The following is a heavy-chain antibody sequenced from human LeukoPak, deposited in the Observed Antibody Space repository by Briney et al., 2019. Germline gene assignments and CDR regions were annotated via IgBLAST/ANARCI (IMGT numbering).Heavy chain of an antibody. CDR2: IRYDGS. CDR3: ARDSGFVVWAQSGFDY. J-gene: IGHJ4*02. D-gene: IGHD2-21*01. Sequence: GGSLRLSCAASGFTFSSYAMHWVRQAPGKGLEWVAFIRYDGSNYADSVKGRFTISRDNAKNSLYLQMNSLRAEDTAVYYCARDSGFVVWAQSGFDYWGQGTLVTVSS. V-gene: IGHV3-30*02. CDR1: GFTFSSYA.